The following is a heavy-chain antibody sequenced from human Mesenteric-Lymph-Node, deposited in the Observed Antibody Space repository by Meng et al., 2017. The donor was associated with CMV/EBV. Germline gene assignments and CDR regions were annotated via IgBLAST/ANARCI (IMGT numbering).Heavy chain of an antibody. CDR3: ARALRDGAFDI. CDR2: ISDDGRNK. J-gene: IGHJ3*02. CDR1: GFTLSNYA. Sequence: GESLKISCAGAGFTLSNYAMQWVRHTPGKGLEWVAVISDDGRNKYYADSVKGRFTISRDDSKNTMYLQMNSLRAEDTTIYYCARALRDGAFDIWGQGTMVTVS. D-gene: IGHD3-16*01. V-gene: IGHV3-30*04.